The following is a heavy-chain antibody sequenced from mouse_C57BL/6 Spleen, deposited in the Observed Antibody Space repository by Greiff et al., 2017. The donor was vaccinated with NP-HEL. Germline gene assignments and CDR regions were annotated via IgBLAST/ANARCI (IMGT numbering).Heavy chain of an antibody. J-gene: IGHJ2*01. CDR2: INPNNGGT. V-gene: IGHV1-26*01. CDR3: ARFMVTTTVDY. Sequence: EVQLQQSGPELVKPGASVKISCKASGYTFTDYYMNWVKQSHGKSLEWIGDINPNNGGTSYNQKFKGKATLTVDKSSSTAYMELRSLTSEDSAVYYCARFMVTTTVDYWGQGTTLTVSS. CDR1: GYTFTDYY. D-gene: IGHD2-2*01.